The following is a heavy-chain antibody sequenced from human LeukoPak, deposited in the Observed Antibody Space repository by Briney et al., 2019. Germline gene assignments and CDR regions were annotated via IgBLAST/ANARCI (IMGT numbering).Heavy chain of an antibody. J-gene: IGHJ4*02. Sequence: PGGSLRLSCTASGFTVRSNYMFWVRQAPGKGLECVSVIYSDGSAYYADSVKGRFTISRDSSMNTLFLQMNSLRAEDTAMYYCAGALYYNYDETRYFAYWGQGTPVTVSS. CDR1: GFTVRSNY. CDR3: AGALYYNYDETRYFAY. D-gene: IGHD3-3*01. V-gene: IGHV3-53*01. CDR2: IYSDGSA.